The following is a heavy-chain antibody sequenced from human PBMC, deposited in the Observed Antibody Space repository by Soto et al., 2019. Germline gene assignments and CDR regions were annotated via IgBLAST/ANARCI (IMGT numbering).Heavy chain of an antibody. CDR3: ARDLRGYSSSWNWFDP. D-gene: IGHD6-13*01. CDR2: ISAYNGNT. CDR1: GYTFTSYG. J-gene: IGHJ5*02. V-gene: IGHV1-18*01. Sequence: ASAKVSCKASGYTFTSYGISWVRQAPGQGLEWMGWISAYNGNTNYAQKLQGRVTMTTDTSTSTAYMELRSLRSDDTAVYYCARDLRGYSSSWNWFDPWGQGTLVTVSS.